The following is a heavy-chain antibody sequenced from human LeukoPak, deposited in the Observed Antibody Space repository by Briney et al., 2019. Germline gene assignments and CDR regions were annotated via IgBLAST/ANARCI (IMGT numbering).Heavy chain of an antibody. V-gene: IGHV4-31*02. Sequence: SWVRQAPGKGLEWIGYIYYSGSTYYNPSLKSRVTISVDTSKNQFSLKLSSVTAADTAVYYCASAAQWLVLCWGQGTLVTVSS. CDR2: IYYSGST. CDR3: ASAAQWLVLC. J-gene: IGHJ4*02. D-gene: IGHD6-19*01.